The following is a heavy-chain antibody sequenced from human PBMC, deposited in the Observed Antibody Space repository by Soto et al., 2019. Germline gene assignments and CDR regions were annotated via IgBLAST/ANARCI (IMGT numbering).Heavy chain of an antibody. J-gene: IGHJ6*02. CDR3: ARELRFGEDYYGMDV. D-gene: IGHD3-10*01. Sequence: QVQLQESRPGLVKPSQTLSLTCTVSGGSISSGGYYWSWIRQHPGKGLEWIGYIYYSGSTYYNPSLKSRVTISVDTSKNQFSLKLSSVTAADTAVYYCARELRFGEDYYGMDVWGQGTTVTVSS. CDR2: IYYSGST. CDR1: GGSISSGGYY. V-gene: IGHV4-31*03.